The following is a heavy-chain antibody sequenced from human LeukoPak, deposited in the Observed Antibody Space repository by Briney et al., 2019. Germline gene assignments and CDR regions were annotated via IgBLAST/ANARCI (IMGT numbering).Heavy chain of an antibody. Sequence: ASVKVSCKTSGYTFTGYYMHWVRQAPGQGLEWMGWINPNSGGTNYAQQFQGRLTMTRDTSISTAYMELSRLRSDDTAVYYCARVKTMIIVVSLFDYWGQGTLVTVSS. CDR2: INPNSGGT. D-gene: IGHD3-22*01. CDR1: GYTFTGYY. V-gene: IGHV1-2*02. J-gene: IGHJ4*02. CDR3: ARVKTMIIVVSLFDY.